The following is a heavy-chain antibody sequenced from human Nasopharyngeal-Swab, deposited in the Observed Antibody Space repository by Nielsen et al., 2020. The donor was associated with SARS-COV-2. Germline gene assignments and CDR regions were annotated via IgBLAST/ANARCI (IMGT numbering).Heavy chain of an antibody. CDR3: AREWDGYGSGSSYLDY. Sequence: GESLKISCAASGFTFSSYWMSWVRQAPGKGLEWVAKIKQDGSEKTYVDSVKGRFTISRDNAKNSLYLQMNSLRAEDTAVYYCAREWDGYGSGSSYLDYWGQGTLVTVSS. J-gene: IGHJ4*02. CDR2: IKQDGSEK. V-gene: IGHV3-7*01. CDR1: GFTFSSYW. D-gene: IGHD3-10*01.